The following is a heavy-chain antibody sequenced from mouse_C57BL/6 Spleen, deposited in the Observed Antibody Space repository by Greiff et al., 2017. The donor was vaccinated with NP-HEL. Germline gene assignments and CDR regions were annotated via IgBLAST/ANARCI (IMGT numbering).Heavy chain of an antibody. J-gene: IGHJ2*01. D-gene: IGHD1-1*01. Sequence: QVQLQQSGAELARPGASVKLSCKASGYTFTSYGISWVKQRPGQGLEWIGEIYPRSGNTYYNEKFKGKATLTADKSSSTAYMELRSLTSEDSAVYFCARGATITTVVANYFDYWGQGTTLTVSS. CDR3: ARGATITTVVANYFDY. CDR1: GYTFTSYG. CDR2: IYPRSGNT. V-gene: IGHV1-81*01.